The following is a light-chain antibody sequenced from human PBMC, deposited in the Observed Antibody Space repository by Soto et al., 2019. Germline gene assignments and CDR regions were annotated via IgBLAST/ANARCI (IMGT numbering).Light chain of an antibody. CDR3: CSYAGISTRYV. CDR2: DVT. CDR1: SKEFGGYDY. Sequence: SVLTQPRSKSGSPGQSLNISCTGNSKEFGGYDYVSWYQHHPGTFPKLLIYDVTNRPSGVPLRFSGSKSGNTASLTISGLQAEDEADYYCCSYAGISTRYVFGTGTKVTVL. V-gene: IGLV2-11*01. J-gene: IGLJ1*01.